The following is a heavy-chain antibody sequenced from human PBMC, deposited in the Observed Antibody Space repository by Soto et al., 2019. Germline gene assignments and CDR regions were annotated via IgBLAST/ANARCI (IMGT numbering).Heavy chain of an antibody. V-gene: IGHV1-18*01. CDR3: AMVDVYVTPSPQDV. D-gene: IGHD3-16*01. CDR1: GYTFTRYG. Sequence: QVQLVQSGAEVKNPGASVKVSCKASGYTFTRYGIGWARQAPGQGLEWMGWINTYNGNTNYAQNVQGRVTLTTDTPPSTAYMEPRSLRSTDTAIYYCAMVDVYVTPSPQDVWGQGTTVIVSS. CDR2: INTYNGNT. J-gene: IGHJ6*02.